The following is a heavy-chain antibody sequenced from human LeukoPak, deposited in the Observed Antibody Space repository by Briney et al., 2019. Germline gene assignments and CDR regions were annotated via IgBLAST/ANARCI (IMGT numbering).Heavy chain of an antibody. CDR3: ARVLVPGHYYMDV. J-gene: IGHJ6*03. V-gene: IGHV3-48*01. CDR1: GFTFSSYS. Sequence: PGGSLRLSSAASGFTFSSYSMNWVRQAPGKGLEWVSYISSSSSTIYYADSVKGRFTISRDNAKNSLYLQMNSLRAEDTAVYYCARVLVPGHYYMDVWGKGTTVTVSS. CDR2: ISSSSSTI.